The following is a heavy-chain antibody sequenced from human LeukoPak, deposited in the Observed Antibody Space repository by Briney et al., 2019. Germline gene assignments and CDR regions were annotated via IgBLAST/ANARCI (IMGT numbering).Heavy chain of an antibody. V-gene: IGHV3-7*01. CDR3: ARETMTGHLIDY. D-gene: IGHD3-9*01. CDR2: IRQDGSEK. Sequence: PGGSLRLSCAASGFTFSSYWMSWVRQAPGKGLEWVANIRQDGSEKYYVDSVKGRFTISRDNAKSSLYLQLNSLRVEDTAIYYCARETMTGHLIDYWGQGTLLTVSS. J-gene: IGHJ4*02. CDR1: GFTFSSYW.